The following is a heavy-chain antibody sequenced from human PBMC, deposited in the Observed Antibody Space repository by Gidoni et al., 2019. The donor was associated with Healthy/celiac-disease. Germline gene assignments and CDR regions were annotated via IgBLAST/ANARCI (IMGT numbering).Heavy chain of an antibody. Sequence: EVQLVESGGGLVQPGGSLRLSCAASRFTFSSYSMNWVRQDPGKGLEWVSYISSSSSTIYYADSVKGRFTISRDNAKNSLYLQMNSLRAEDTAVYYCARDGIAAAGTPDAFDIWGQGTMVTVSS. CDR2: ISSSSSTI. CDR1: RFTFSSYS. J-gene: IGHJ3*02. D-gene: IGHD6-13*01. V-gene: IGHV3-48*01. CDR3: ARDGIAAAGTPDAFDI.